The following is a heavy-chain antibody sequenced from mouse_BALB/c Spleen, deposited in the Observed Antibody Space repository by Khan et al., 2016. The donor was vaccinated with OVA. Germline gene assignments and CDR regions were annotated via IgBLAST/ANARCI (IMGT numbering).Heavy chain of an antibody. CDR2: INPSTGYT. J-gene: IGHJ2*01. CDR3: AKRGLRWDFEY. D-gene: IGHD1-1*01. CDR1: GYTFINYW. V-gene: IGHV1-7*01. Sequence: QVQLQQSGAELAKPGASVKMSCKASGYTFINYWILWVKQRPGQGLEWIGYINPSTGYTEYNQNFKDKATLTADKSSSTAYMQLSSLTSEDSAVYYCAKRGLRWDFEYWGKGTTLTGSS.